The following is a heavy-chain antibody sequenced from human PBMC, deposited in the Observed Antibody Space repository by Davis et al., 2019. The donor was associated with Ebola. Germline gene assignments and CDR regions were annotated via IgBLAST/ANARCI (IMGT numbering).Heavy chain of an antibody. V-gene: IGHV1-46*01. CDR1: GYTFTSYY. CDR2: INPSGGST. CDR3: ARAIAAPNWFDP. D-gene: IGHD6-13*01. J-gene: IGHJ5*02. Sequence: ASVKVSCKASGYTFTSYYMHWVRQAPGQGLEWMGIINPSGGSTSYAQKFQGRVTMTRDTSISTAYMELSRLRSDDTAVYYCARAIAAPNWFDPWGQGTLVTVSS.